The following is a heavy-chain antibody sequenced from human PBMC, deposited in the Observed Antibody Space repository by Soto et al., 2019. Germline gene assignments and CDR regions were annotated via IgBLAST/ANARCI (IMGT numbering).Heavy chain of an antibody. Sequence: GGSLRLSCAASGFTFSSYAMSWVRQAPGKGLEWVSAISGSGGSTYYADSVKGRFTISRDNSKNTLYLQMNSLRAEDTAVYYCAKQSERTIKWWLRFFFDYWGQGTLVTVSS. CDR3: AKQSERTIKWWLRFFFDY. J-gene: IGHJ4*02. CDR2: ISGSGGST. CDR1: GFTFSSYA. D-gene: IGHD5-12*01. V-gene: IGHV3-23*01.